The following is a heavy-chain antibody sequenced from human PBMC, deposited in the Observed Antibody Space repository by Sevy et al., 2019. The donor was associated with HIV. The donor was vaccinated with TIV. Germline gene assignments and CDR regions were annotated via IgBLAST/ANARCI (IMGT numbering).Heavy chain of an antibody. CDR1: GGTFSSYA. Sequence: ASVKVSCKASGGTFSSYAISWVRQAPGQGLEWMGGIIPIFGTANYAQKFQGRVTITADESTSTAYMELSSLRSEDTAVYYCARGYSSSWDAEYWGQGTLVTVSS. CDR3: ARGYSSSWDAEY. V-gene: IGHV1-69*13. CDR2: IIPIFGTA. J-gene: IGHJ4*02. D-gene: IGHD6-13*01.